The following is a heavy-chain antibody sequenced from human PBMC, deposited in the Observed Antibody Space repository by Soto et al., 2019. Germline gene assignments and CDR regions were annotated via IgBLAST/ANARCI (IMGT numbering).Heavy chain of an antibody. CDR2: INPNSGDT. V-gene: IGHV1-2*06. D-gene: IGHD5-12*01. Sequence: GASVKVSCKASGYSFSDYYLHWVRQAPGQGPEWMGRINPNSGDTKFAQKFQGRVTMTRDTSVRTAFMELNWLKPDDTAVYYCARESGGATATLDYYYFYMDIWGKGTTVTVS. J-gene: IGHJ6*03. CDR1: GYSFSDYY. CDR3: ARESGGATATLDYYYFYMDI.